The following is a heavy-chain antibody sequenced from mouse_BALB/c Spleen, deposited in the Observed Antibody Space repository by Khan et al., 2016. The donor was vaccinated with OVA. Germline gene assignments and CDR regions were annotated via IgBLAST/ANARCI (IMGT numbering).Heavy chain of an antibody. J-gene: IGHJ3*01. CDR2: INTETGEP. CDR3: VRHDAYYRVAY. Sequence: QIQLVQSGPELKKPGETVKISCKASGYTFTDYSMHWVKQAPGKGLKWMGWINTETGEPTYADDFMGRFAFSLETSASTAYLQINNLKNEDTATYFCVRHDAYYRVAYWGQGTLVTVSA. D-gene: IGHD2-3*01. V-gene: IGHV9-2-1*01. CDR1: GYTFTDYS.